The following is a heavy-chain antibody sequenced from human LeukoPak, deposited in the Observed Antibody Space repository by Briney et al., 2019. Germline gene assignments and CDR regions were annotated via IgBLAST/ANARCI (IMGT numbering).Heavy chain of an antibody. CDR2: IKQDGSEK. J-gene: IGHJ4*02. Sequence: GGPLRLSCAASGFTFSSYWISWVRQAPGKGLEWVANIKQDGSEKYYVDSVKGRFTISRDNAKNSLYLQMNSLRAEDTAVYYCARDRPGGSSGWYFFDYWGQGTLVTVSS. CDR1: GFTFSSYW. D-gene: IGHD6-19*01. CDR3: ARDRPGGSSGWYFFDY. V-gene: IGHV3-7*01.